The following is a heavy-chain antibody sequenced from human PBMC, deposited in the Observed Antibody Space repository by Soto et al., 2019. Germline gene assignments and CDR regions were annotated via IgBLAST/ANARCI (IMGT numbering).Heavy chain of an antibody. CDR3: ARDFIPDIVLMVYAPGYYYYGMDV. D-gene: IGHD2-8*01. CDR1: GYTFTSYY. Sequence: GASVKVSCKASGYTFTSYYMHWVRQAPGQGLEWMGIINPSGGSTSYAQKFQGRVTMTRDTSTSTVYMELSSLRSEDTAVYYCARDFIPDIVLMVYAPGYYYYGMDVWGQGTTVTVSS. CDR2: INPSGGST. V-gene: IGHV1-46*01. J-gene: IGHJ6*02.